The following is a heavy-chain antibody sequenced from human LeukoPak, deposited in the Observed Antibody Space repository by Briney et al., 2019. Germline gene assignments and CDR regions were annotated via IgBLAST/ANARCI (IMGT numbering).Heavy chain of an antibody. J-gene: IGHJ6*04. V-gene: IGHV3-74*01. CDR3: ARDRRDGYNRGLGDV. D-gene: IGHD5-24*01. CDR2: INSDGSST. Sequence: GGSLRLSCAASGFPFSSYWMLWVRQAPGKGLVWVSRINSDGSSTSYADSVKGRFTISRDNAKNTLYLQMNTLRAEDTAVYYCARDRRDGYNRGLGDVWGRGTTVTVSS. CDR1: GFPFSSYW.